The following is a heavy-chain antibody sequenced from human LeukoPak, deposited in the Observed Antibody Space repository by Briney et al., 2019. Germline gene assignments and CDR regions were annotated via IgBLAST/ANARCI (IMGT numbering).Heavy chain of an antibody. CDR2: ISNSGTTI. Sequence: TGGSLRLSCAASGFIFSDYYMSWIRQAPGKGLEWVSYISNSGTTIAYADSVKARFTISRDNAKNSLYLQMNNLRAEDTAVYYCARRRLGGTAEYWGQGTLVTVSS. CDR1: GFIFSDYY. D-gene: IGHD1-26*01. J-gene: IGHJ4*02. V-gene: IGHV3-11*01. CDR3: ARRRLGGTAEY.